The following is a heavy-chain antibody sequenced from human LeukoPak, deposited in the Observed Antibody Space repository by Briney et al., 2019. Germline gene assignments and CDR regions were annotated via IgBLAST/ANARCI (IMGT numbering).Heavy chain of an antibody. CDR1: GFTFGDNW. V-gene: IGHV3-7*01. CDR3: ARDPGFSSFDY. CDR2: INRDGSVK. D-gene: IGHD3-3*02. J-gene: IGHJ4*02. Sequence: GGSLRLSCAVSGFTFGDNWLTWVRQTPGKGLEFVANINRDGSVKNYVDSVKGRFTISRDNAKNSLYLQMTSLRVDDTAIYYCARDPGFSSFDYWGQGILVTVSS.